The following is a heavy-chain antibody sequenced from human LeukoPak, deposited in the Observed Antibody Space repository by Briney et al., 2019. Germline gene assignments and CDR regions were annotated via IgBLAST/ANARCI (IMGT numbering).Heavy chain of an antibody. V-gene: IGHV3-9*01. CDR2: ISWNSGSI. Sequence: GGSLRLSCAASGFTFDDYAMHWVRQAPGKGLEWVSGISWNSGSIHYADSVKGRFTISRDNAKNSLYLQVNSLRAEDTAVYYCARDRHSWNADWGQGTLVTVSS. CDR3: ARDRHSWNAD. D-gene: IGHD1-1*01. J-gene: IGHJ4*02. CDR1: GFTFDDYA.